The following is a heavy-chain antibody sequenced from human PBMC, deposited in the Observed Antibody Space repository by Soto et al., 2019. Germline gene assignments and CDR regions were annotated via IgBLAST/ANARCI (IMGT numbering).Heavy chain of an antibody. CDR2: INPNSGGT. V-gene: IGHV1-2*04. CDR3: ARDLYRTDYYDSSGYYPPALYYYYYGMDV. D-gene: IGHD3-22*01. J-gene: IGHJ6*02. CDR1: GYTFTGYY. Sequence: ASVKVSCKASGYTFTGYYMHWVRQAPGQGLEWMGWINPNSGGTNYAQKFQGWVTMTRDTSISTAYMELSRLRSDDTAVYYCARDLYRTDYYDSSGYYPPALYYYYYGMDVWGQGTTVTVSS.